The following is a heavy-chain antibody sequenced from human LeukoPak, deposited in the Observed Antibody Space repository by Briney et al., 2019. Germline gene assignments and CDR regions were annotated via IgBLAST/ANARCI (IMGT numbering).Heavy chain of an antibody. J-gene: IGHJ3*02. CDR1: GFTFSSYA. Sequence: ETGVSLRLSCAASGFTFSSYATSWVRQAPGKGLEWVSAISGSGGSTYYADSVKGRFTISRDNSKNTLYLQMNSLRAEDTAVYYCAKFRVVQGVIIYDGWVTFDIWGQGTMVTVSS. D-gene: IGHD3-10*01. CDR3: AKFRVVQGVIIYDGWVTFDI. V-gene: IGHV3-23*01. CDR2: ISGSGGST.